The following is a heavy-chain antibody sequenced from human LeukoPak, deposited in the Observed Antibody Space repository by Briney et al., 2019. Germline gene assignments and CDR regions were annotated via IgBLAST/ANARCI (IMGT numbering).Heavy chain of an antibody. D-gene: IGHD6-19*01. V-gene: IGHV4-38-2*01. CDR3: ARMQWLVVRYFDY. CDR2: IYHSGST. CDR1: GYSISSGYY. Sequence: PSETLSLTCAVSGYSISSGYYWGWIRPPPGKGLEWIGSIYHSGSTYYNPSLKSRVTISVDTSKNQFSLKLSSVTAADTAVYYCARMQWLVVRYFDYWGQGTLVTVSS. J-gene: IGHJ4*02.